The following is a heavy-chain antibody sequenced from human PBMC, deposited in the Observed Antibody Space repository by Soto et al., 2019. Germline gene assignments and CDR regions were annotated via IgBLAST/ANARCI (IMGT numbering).Heavy chain of an antibody. CDR2: IYWDDDK. CDR1: GFSLSTSGAS. Sequence: QITLKESGPTLVKPTQTLTLTCTFSGFSLSTSGASVGWIRQPPGKALEWLALIYWDDDKRYSPSLKSRLTITKDTSKNQVVLRMTNMDPVDTATYCCAHRGAGYFDLWGRGTLVTVSS. J-gene: IGHJ2*01. D-gene: IGHD1-26*01. V-gene: IGHV2-5*02. CDR3: AHRGAGYFDL.